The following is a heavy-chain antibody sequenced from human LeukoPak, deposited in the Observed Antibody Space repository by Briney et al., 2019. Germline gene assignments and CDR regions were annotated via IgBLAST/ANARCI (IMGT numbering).Heavy chain of an antibody. CDR2: IIPIFGTA. CDR1: GGTFSSYA. CDR3: VRYVVVGGPYYYYGMDV. J-gene: IGHJ6*02. Sequence: SVKVSCKASGGTFSSYAISWVRQAPGQGLEWMGGIIPIFGTANYARKFQGRVTITADESTSTAYMELSSLRSEDTAVYYCVRYVVVGGPYYYYGMDVWGQGTTVTVSS. V-gene: IGHV1-69*01. D-gene: IGHD2-2*01.